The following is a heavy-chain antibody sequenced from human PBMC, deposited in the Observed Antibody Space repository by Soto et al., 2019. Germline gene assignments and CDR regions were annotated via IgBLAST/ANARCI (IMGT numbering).Heavy chain of an antibody. CDR1: GFTFSDHY. CDR3: TRGLLGGAPSYTFHGMDV. CDR2: SRNRVNRHTT. Sequence: EVQLVESGGGLVQPGGSLRLSCAASGFTFSDHYMAWVRQAPGKGLEWVARSRNRVNRHTTEYAASVKGRFTISRDESKSSLYLQMNSLKIEDTAVYYCTRGLLGGAPSYTFHGMDVWGQGTTVTVSS. D-gene: IGHD1-26*01. V-gene: IGHV3-72*01. J-gene: IGHJ6*01.